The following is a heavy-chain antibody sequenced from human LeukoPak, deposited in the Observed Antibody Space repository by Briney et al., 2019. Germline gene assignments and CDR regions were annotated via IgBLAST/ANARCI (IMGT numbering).Heavy chain of an antibody. Sequence: SEALSLTCTVSGGSISSGGYYWSWIRQHPGKSLEWIGYIYYSGSTYYNPSLKSRVTISVDTSKNQFSLKLSSVTAADTAVYYCARVAVAGKIFDYWGQGTLVTVSS. V-gene: IGHV4-31*03. CDR1: GGSISSGGYY. D-gene: IGHD6-19*01. J-gene: IGHJ4*02. CDR2: IYYSGST. CDR3: ARVAVAGKIFDY.